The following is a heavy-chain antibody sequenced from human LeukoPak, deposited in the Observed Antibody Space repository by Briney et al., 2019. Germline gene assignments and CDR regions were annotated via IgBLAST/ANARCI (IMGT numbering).Heavy chain of an antibody. CDR3: TRGYSSSSPRFDS. CDR2: MNPNSGNT. D-gene: IGHD6-13*01. J-gene: IGHJ5*01. CDR1: GYTFTSYD. Sequence: GASVKVSCNASGYTFTSYDINWVRQATGQGLGWLGWMNPNSGNTGYAQKSQGRVTMTRNTSISTAYMELSSLRSEETAVYYCTRGYSSSSPRFDSWGQGTLITVSS. V-gene: IGHV1-8*01.